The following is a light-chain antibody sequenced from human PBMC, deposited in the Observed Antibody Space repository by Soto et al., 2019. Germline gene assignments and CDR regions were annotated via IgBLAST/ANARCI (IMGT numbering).Light chain of an antibody. CDR1: SGHSSYA. CDR3: QTWGTGIVV. Sequence: QTVVTQSPSASASLGASVKLTCTLSSGHSSYAIAWHQQQPEKGPRYLMKLNSDGSLSKGDGIPDRFSGSSSGAERYLTISSLQSEDEADYFCQTWGTGIVVFGGGTKLTVL. J-gene: IGLJ2*01. CDR2: LNSDGSL. V-gene: IGLV4-69*01.